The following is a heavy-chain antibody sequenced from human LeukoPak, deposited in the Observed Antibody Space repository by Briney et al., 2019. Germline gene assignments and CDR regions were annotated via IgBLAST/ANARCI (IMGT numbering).Heavy chain of an antibody. V-gene: IGHV3-23*01. CDR2: ISNSGDRT. D-gene: IGHD5-18*01. CDR1: GLNFNIYA. CDR3: AKDVRGGDRAIEPIDY. Sequence: PGGCLRLSCAASGLNFNIYAMSWVRQAPGKGLEWVSTISNSGDRTFYADSVKDRFTISRDNSKNTLYLQTNSLRAEDTAVYYCAKDVRGGDRAIEPIDYWGRGTLVTVSS. J-gene: IGHJ4*02.